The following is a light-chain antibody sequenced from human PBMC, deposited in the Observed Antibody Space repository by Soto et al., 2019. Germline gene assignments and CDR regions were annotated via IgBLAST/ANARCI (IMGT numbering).Light chain of an antibody. V-gene: IGKV1-5*01. Sequence: DIQMTQSPSTLSASIGDRVTITCRASQTISGWLAWYQQRPGKAPKLLISDASSLRSGVPSRFSGSGSGTEFTLTISSLQPDDFGSYYCQQLNSYPSITFGQGTRLEIK. CDR1: QTISGW. CDR3: QQLNSYPSIT. J-gene: IGKJ5*01. CDR2: DAS.